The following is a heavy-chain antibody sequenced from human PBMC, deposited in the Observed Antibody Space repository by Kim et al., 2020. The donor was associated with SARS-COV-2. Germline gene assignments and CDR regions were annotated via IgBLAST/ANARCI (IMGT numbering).Heavy chain of an antibody. CDR3: AKDRAPLMAAADPFDY. CDR2: ISYDGSNK. D-gene: IGHD6-13*01. V-gene: IGHV3-30*18. CDR1: GFTFSSYG. Sequence: GGSLRLSCAASGFTFSSYGMHWVRQAPGKGLEWVAVISYDGSNKYYADSVKGRFTISRDNSKNTLYLQMNSLRAEDTAVYYCAKDRAPLMAAADPFDYWGQGTLVTVSS. J-gene: IGHJ4*02.